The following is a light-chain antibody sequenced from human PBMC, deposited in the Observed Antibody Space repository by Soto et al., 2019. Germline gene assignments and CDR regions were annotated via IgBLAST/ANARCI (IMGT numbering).Light chain of an antibody. CDR1: SSDVGGYNY. CDR2: EVS. J-gene: IGLJ1*01. Sequence: QSVLTQPASVSGSPGQSITLSCTGTSSDVGGYNYVSWYQLHPGKAPKLMIYEVSNRPSGISNRFSASKSGNTASLIISGLQAEDEADYYCFSYASSTAYVFGTGTKVAVL. V-gene: IGLV2-14*01. CDR3: FSYASSTAYV.